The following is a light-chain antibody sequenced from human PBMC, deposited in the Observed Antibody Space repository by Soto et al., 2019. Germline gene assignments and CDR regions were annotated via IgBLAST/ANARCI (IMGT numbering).Light chain of an antibody. CDR1: QNIRNL. V-gene: IGKV1-5*01. Sequence: DIPLTQSPSTLSAAVGDSVTIPCRASQNIRNLLAWYQQKPGKAPKPLIYDASTLKTGVPSRFSGSGSGSEFNFTITGLQPDDFATYFCQQYNTYATFGQGTRLEIK. CDR3: QQYNTYAT. J-gene: IGKJ5*01. CDR2: DAS.